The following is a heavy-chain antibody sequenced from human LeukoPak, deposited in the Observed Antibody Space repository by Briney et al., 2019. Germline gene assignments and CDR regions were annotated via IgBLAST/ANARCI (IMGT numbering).Heavy chain of an antibody. V-gene: IGHV4-59*01. D-gene: IGHD6-13*01. CDR2: IYYSGRT. J-gene: IGHJ3*02. CDR1: GGSISSYY. CDR3: AEYQTPIAAAGSRYAFDI. Sequence: SETLSLTCTVSGGSISSYYWSWIRQPPGKGLEWIGYIYYSGRTNYSPSLKSRLTISVDTSKNQFSLKLSSVTAAETAVYSGAEYQTPIAAAGSRYAFDIWARGQWSPSLQ.